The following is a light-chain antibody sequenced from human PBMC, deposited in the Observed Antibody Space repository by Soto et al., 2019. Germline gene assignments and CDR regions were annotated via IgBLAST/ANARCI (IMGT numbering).Light chain of an antibody. CDR3: QQYKSPIT. CDR1: QSVSSS. J-gene: IGKJ5*01. CDR2: GAS. Sequence: EIVLTQSPGTLSLSPGERATLSCRASQSVSSSLAWYQQKPGQAPRLLISGASNRATGIPDRFSGSGSGTDFTLTISRLEPEDFALYYCQQYKSPITFGQGTRLEIK. V-gene: IGKV3-20*01.